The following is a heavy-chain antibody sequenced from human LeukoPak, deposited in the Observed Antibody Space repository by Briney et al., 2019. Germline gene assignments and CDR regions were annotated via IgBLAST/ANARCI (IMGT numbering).Heavy chain of an antibody. J-gene: IGHJ3*02. CDR3: AKGRGIVVVVPDAFDI. Sequence: GGSLRLSCAASGFTFSSYSMNWVRQAPGKGLEWVSYISSSSSTIYYADSVKGRFTISRDNSKNTLYLQMNSLRAEDTAVYYCAKGRGIVVVVPDAFDIWGQGTMVTVSS. V-gene: IGHV3-48*01. CDR1: GFTFSSYS. CDR2: ISSSSSTI. D-gene: IGHD2-15*01.